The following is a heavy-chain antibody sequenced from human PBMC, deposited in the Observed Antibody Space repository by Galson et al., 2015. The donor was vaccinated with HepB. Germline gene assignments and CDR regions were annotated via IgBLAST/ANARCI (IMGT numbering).Heavy chain of an antibody. CDR2: INGDGSST. J-gene: IGHJ4*02. D-gene: IGHD5-18*01. V-gene: IGHV3-74*01. CDR1: GFTFSNSW. CDR3: AGSIGYSYGYAY. Sequence: SLRLSCAASGFTFSNSWMHWVRQAPGKGLVWVSRINGDGSSTDYVASVKGRFTISRDNAKNTLYLQMNRLRAEDTAVYYCAGSIGYSYGYAYWGQGTLVTVSS.